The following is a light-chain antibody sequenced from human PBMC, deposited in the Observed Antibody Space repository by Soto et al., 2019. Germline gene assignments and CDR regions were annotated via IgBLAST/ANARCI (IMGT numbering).Light chain of an antibody. J-gene: IGKJ5*01. CDR2: GAS. CDR3: QHYSSSPPAIP. CDR1: QSVTSGY. Sequence: EIAITQAPGTLSLSQGVRAPLSCRASQSVTSGYLAWYQQQPNQAPRLLIYGASYRATGIPDRFSGGVSGTDFTLTVSSLGPEDFAWYYCQHYSSSPPAIPVGLGTRLEIK. V-gene: IGKV3-20*01.